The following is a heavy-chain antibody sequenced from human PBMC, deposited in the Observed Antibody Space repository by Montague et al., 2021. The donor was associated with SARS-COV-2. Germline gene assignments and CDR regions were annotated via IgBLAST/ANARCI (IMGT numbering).Heavy chain of an antibody. CDR2: IYWDDDK. Sequence: PALVKPTQTLTLTCTFSGFSLSTSGVGVGWIRQPPGKALEWLALIYWDDDKRYSPSLKSRLTITKDTSKNQVVLTMTNMDPVDTATYYYAHRRIAAAGGYFQHWGQGTLVTVSS. J-gene: IGHJ1*01. CDR3: AHRRIAAAGGYFQH. V-gene: IGHV2-5*02. CDR1: GFSLSTSGVG. D-gene: IGHD6-13*01.